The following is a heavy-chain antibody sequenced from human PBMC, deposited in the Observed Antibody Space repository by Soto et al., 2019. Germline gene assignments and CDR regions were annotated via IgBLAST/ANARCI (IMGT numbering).Heavy chain of an antibody. CDR2: ISYDGSNK. CDR1: GFTFSSYG. J-gene: IGHJ3*02. CDR3: AKPYYDSSGYYKGAFDX. Sequence: GGSLRLSCAASGFTFSSYGMHWVRQAPGKGLEWVAFISYDGSNKYYADSVKGRFTISIDDYKNTLYLQMNSLRAEDTAVYYCAKPYYDSSGYYKGAFDXWGQGTMVTVS. V-gene: IGHV3-30*18. D-gene: IGHD3-22*01.